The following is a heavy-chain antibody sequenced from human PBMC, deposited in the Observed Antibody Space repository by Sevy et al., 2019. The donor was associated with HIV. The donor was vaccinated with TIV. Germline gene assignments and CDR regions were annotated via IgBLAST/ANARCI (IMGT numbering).Heavy chain of an antibody. CDR1: GGSISSSSYY. Sequence: SETLSLTCTVSGGSISSSSYYWGWIRQPPGKGLEWIGSIYYSGSTYYNPSLKSRLTISVDTSKNQFSLKLSSVTAADTAVYYCARQDLVPLIAAAGAAWFDPWGQGTLVTVSS. CDR2: IYYSGST. CDR3: ARQDLVPLIAAAGAAWFDP. V-gene: IGHV4-39*01. J-gene: IGHJ5*02. D-gene: IGHD6-13*01.